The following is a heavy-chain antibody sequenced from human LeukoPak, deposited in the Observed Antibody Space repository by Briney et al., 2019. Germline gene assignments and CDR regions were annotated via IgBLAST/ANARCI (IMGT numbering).Heavy chain of an antibody. D-gene: IGHD1-26*01. Sequence: SETLSLTCTVSGGSISSYYWSWIRQPPGKGLEWIGYIYYSGSTNYNPSLKSRVTMSVDTSKNQFSLKLSSVTAADTAIYYCARDRSMDGSQYRWYFDLWGRGTPVTVSS. J-gene: IGHJ2*01. CDR1: GGSISSYY. CDR2: IYYSGST. CDR3: ARDRSMDGSQYRWYFDL. V-gene: IGHV4-59*01.